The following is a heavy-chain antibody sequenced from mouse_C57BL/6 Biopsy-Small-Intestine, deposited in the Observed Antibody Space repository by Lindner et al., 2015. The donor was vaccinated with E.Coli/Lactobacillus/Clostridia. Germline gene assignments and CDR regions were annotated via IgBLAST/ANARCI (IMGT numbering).Heavy chain of an antibody. J-gene: IGHJ2*01. Sequence: VQLQESGPELVKPGASVKISCKASGFSFTGYYMHWVKQSHGNILDWIGYIYPYNGVSSYNQKFKDKATLTVDRSSSTAYMELRSLTSEDSAVYYCARGNSWDSDFDYWGQGTTLTVSS. CDR3: ARGNSWDSDFDY. CDR1: GFSFTGYY. CDR2: IYPYNGVS. V-gene: IGHV1-31*01. D-gene: IGHD4-1*01.